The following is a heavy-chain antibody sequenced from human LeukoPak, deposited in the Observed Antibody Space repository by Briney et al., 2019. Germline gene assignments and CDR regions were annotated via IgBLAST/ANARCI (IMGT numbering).Heavy chain of an antibody. Sequence: ASVKVSCKSSGYTFTGYYMHWVRQAPGQGLEWMGWINPNSGGTNYAQKFQGRVTMTRDTSISTAYMELSRLRSDDTAVYYCARGGSGANNWFDPWGQGTLVTVSS. CDR2: INPNSGGT. J-gene: IGHJ5*02. D-gene: IGHD1-26*01. V-gene: IGHV1-2*02. CDR3: ARGGSGANNWFDP. CDR1: GYTFTGYY.